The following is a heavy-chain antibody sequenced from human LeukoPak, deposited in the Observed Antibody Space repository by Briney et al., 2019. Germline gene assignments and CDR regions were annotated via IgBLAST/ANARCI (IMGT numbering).Heavy chain of an antibody. D-gene: IGHD1-20*01. V-gene: IGHV1-18*01. CDR3: ARAGITGTTEGYYYYMDV. Sequence: AAVKVSCKASGYTFTSYGISWVRQAPGQGLEWMGWISAYNGNTNYAQKLQGRVTMTTDTSTSTAYMELRSLRSDDTAVYYCARAGITGTTEGYYYYMDVWGKGTTVTISS. CDR2: ISAYNGNT. J-gene: IGHJ6*03. CDR1: GYTFTSYG.